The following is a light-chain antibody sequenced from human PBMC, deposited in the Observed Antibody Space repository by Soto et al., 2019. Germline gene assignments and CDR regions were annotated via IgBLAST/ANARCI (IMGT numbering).Light chain of an antibody. J-gene: IGKJ2*01. Sequence: DLQMSQSPSSLSASVGDSVTITCRASETIIDYLNWYQQQPGEAPKLLIFSASSLHSGVPSRFRGSGSVIQFTLTISSLQPEDFATYFCQQSFSAPRTFGQGTKLQAK. CDR3: QQSFSAPRT. CDR2: SAS. V-gene: IGKV1-39*01. CDR1: ETIIDY.